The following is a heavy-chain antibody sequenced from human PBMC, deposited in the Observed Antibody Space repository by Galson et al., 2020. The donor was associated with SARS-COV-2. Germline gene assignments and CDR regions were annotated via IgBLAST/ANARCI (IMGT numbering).Heavy chain of an antibody. CDR3: ARSFHYDFLSGYKTFDY. Sequence: ASVKVSCKASSYDFNRYNVTWVRQAPGQGLEWLGWISGDNANAHYAQKVQGRVTMTTDTSTRTAYMELRSLRSDDTAVYYCARSFHYDFLSGYKTFDYLGQGTLVTVSS. D-gene: IGHD3-3*01. J-gene: IGHJ4*02. V-gene: IGHV1-18*04. CDR2: ISGDNANA. CDR1: SYDFNRYN.